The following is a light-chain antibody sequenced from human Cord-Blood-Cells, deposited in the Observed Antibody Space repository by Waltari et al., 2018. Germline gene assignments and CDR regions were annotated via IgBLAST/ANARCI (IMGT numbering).Light chain of an antibody. CDR2: AAS. CDR3: QQSYSTPLT. V-gene: IGKV1-39*01. J-gene: IGKJ3*01. Sequence: DIQMTQSPSSLSASVGARVTITCRASQSISSYLNWYQQKPGKAPKLLIYAASSLQSGVPSRFSGSGSGTDFTLTISRLQPEDFATYYCQQSYSTPLTFGPGTKVDIK. CDR1: QSISSY.